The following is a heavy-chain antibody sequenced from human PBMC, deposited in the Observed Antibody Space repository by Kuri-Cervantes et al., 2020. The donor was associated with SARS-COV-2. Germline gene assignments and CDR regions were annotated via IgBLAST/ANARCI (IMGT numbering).Heavy chain of an antibody. J-gene: IGHJ4*02. Sequence: GGSLRLSCTASGFTFGDYAMSWVRQAPGKGLEWVGFIRSKAYGGTTEYAASVKGRFTISRDNAKNSLSLQMNILRAEDTAVYYCARGVGGTSFEWGQGTLVTVSS. D-gene: IGHD1-26*01. CDR1: GFTFGDYA. CDR3: ARGVGGTSFE. V-gene: IGHV3-49*04. CDR2: IRSKAYGGTT.